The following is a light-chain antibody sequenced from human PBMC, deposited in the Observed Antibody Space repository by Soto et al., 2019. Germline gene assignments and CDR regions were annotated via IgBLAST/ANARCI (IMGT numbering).Light chain of an antibody. CDR3: CSYAGSSTVYV. Sequence: QSVLTQPASVSGSPGQSITISCTGTSSDVGSYNLVSWYQQHTGKAPKLIIYEVSKRPSGVSNRFSGSKSGNTASLTISGLQAEDEADYYCCSYAGSSTVYVFGSGTKVTV. V-gene: IGLV2-23*02. CDR1: SSDVGSYNL. J-gene: IGLJ1*01. CDR2: EVS.